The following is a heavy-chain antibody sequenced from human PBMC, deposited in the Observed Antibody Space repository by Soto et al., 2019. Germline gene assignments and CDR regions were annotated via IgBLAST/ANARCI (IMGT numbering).Heavy chain of an antibody. CDR3: ARGGRLYWSFDP. CDR2: INAGNGNT. CDR1: GYTFTSYA. Sequence: GASVKGSCKASGYTFTSYAMHWVRQAPGQRLEWMGWINAGNGNTKYSQKFQGRVTITRDTSASTAYMELSSLRSEDTAVYYCARGGRLYWSFDPWARGSLVPV. V-gene: IGHV1-3*01. J-gene: IGHJ2*01. D-gene: IGHD1-26*01.